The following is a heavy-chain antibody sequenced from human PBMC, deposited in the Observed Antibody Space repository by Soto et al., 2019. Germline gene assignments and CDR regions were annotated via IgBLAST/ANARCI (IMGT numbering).Heavy chain of an antibody. D-gene: IGHD3-22*01. CDR2: ISYDGSNK. Sequence: GWSLRLSCAASEFSFSNYAMHWVRQAPGKGLELVAIISYDGSNKYYAESVKGRFTISRDNPKNTVYLQMSRLRPDDTAVYYCARDLSRGITMIALEIHYWGQGNLVTASS. V-gene: IGHV3-30-3*01. J-gene: IGHJ4*02. CDR1: EFSFSNYA. CDR3: ARDLSRGITMIALEIHY.